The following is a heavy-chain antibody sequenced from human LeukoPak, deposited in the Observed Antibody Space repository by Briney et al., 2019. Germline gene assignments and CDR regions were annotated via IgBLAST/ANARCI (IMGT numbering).Heavy chain of an antibody. CDR1: GFSFRNAW. J-gene: IGHJ4*02. CDR2: IKGDGSVT. Sequence: GGSLRLSCAASGFSFRNAWMHWVRQAPGKGLVWVSRIKGDGSVTVYADSVKGRFTISRDNAKNTLYLQMNSLRVEDTAVYYCAREFYWGQGTLVTVS. V-gene: IGHV3-74*01. CDR3: AREFY.